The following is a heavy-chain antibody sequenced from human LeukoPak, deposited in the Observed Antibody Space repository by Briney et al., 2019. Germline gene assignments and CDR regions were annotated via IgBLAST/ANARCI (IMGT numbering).Heavy chain of an antibody. V-gene: IGHV7-4-1*02. CDR1: GYAFSNYA. CDR3: ARGASIFRGVIWPEPDDY. D-gene: IGHD3-10*01. J-gene: IGHJ4*02. CDR2: INTNTGSP. Sequence: ASVKVSCKASGYAFSNYALNWVRQAPGQGLEWMGWINTNTGSPTYAQGFTGRFVFSLDTSASTAYLQISSLKADNTAVYYCARGASIFRGVIWPEPDDYWGQGTLVTVSS.